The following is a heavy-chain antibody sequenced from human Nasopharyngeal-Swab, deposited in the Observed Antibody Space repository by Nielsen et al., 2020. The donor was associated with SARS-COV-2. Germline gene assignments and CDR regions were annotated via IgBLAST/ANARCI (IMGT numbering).Heavy chain of an antibody. D-gene: IGHD2-2*01. CDR2: ISHSGLT. Sequence: SETLSLTCAVSGGSISSPNWWNWVRQPPGKGLEWIGEISHSGLTNYNPSLKSPVTISIDNSKNQFSLRLNSMTAADAAVYYCARVAIEVVSTSIYMDVWGKGTTVTVSS. CDR1: GGSISSPNW. J-gene: IGHJ6*03. V-gene: IGHV4-4*02. CDR3: ARVAIEVVSTSIYMDV.